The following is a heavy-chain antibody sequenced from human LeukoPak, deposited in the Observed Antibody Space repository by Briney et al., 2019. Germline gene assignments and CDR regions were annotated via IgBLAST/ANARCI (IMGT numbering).Heavy chain of an antibody. CDR1: GFTFTTYW. Sequence: GGSLRLSCAASGFTFTTYWMSWVRQAPGKGLEWVANIKQDGSETYYLDSVKGRFTISRDNAKNSLYLQMNSLRAEDTAVYYCAGDSSESYDKIDYWGQGTLVTVSS. J-gene: IGHJ4*02. CDR2: IKQDGSET. V-gene: IGHV3-7*01. CDR3: AGDSSESYDKIDY. D-gene: IGHD6-19*01.